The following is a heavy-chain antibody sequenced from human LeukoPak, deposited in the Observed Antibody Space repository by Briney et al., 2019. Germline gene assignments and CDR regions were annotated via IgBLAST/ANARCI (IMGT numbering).Heavy chain of an antibody. D-gene: IGHD6-13*01. V-gene: IGHV4-59*01. CDR1: GRSISRYY. Sequence: SEPLSLPCTVSGRSISRYYWSWIRQPPPKGLDGIGCIYYSGSTNYNPSLKSRLTISVDTSTNQLSLQLSSVTAADTAVYYCARFGGLYSSSWQDYYYYYMDVWGKGTTVTASS. J-gene: IGHJ6*03. CDR2: IYYSGST. CDR3: ARFGGLYSSSWQDYYYYYMDV.